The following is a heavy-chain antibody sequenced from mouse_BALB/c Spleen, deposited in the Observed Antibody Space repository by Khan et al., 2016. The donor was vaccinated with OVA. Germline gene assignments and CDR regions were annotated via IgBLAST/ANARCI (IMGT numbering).Heavy chain of an antibody. Sequence: EVKLLESEPGLVKPSQSLSLTCTVPGYSITSGYDWNWIRQFPGNKLEWMGYISYSGSTNYNPSLTSRISITRDISKNQFFLRLNSVTTEDTATYYCARTARIKYWGLGTMITVSS. CDR2: ISYSGST. D-gene: IGHD1-2*01. CDR3: ARTARIKY. CDR1: GYSITSGYD. V-gene: IGHV3-2*02. J-gene: IGHJ2*01.